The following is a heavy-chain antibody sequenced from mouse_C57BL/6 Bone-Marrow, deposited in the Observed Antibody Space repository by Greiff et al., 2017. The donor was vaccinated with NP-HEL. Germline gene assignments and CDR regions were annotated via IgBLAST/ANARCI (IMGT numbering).Heavy chain of an antibody. CDR1: GYTFTDYY. CDR3: ARWGYGSSHYYAMDY. J-gene: IGHJ4*01. D-gene: IGHD1-1*01. Sequence: VQLQQSGPVLVKPGASVKMSCKASGYTFTDYYMNWVKQSHGKSLEWIGVINPYNGGTSYNQKFKGKATLTVDKSSSTAYMQLSSLTSEDSAVYYCARWGYGSSHYYAMDYWGQGTSVTVSS. V-gene: IGHV1-19*01. CDR2: INPYNGGT.